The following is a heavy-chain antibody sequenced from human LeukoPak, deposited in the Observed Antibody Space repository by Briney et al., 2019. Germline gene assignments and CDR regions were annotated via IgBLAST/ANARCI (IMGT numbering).Heavy chain of an antibody. D-gene: IGHD6-13*01. CDR2: ISAYNGNT. J-gene: IGHJ4*02. CDR3: ARVIRYSSSWPFDY. Sequence: ASVKVSCKASGYTFTSYGISWVRQAPGQGLEWMGWISAYNGNTNYAQKLQGRVTMTTDTSTSTAYTELRSLRSDDTAVYYCARVIRYSSSWPFDYWGQGTLVTVSS. CDR1: GYTFTSYG. V-gene: IGHV1-18*01.